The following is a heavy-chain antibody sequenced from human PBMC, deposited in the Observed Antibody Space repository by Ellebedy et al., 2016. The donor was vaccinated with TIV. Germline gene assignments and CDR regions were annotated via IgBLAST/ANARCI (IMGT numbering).Heavy chain of an antibody. CDR2: ISSSSSYI. V-gene: IGHV3-21*01. CDR1: GFTFSSYS. CDR3: ARDLYGSGSPSLYFDY. Sequence: GGSLRLXCAASGFTFSSYSMNWVRQAPGKGLEWVSSISSSSSYIYYADSVKGRFTISRDNAKNSLYLQMNSLRAEDTAVYYCARDLYGSGSPSLYFDYWGQGTLVTVSS. J-gene: IGHJ4*02. D-gene: IGHD3-10*01.